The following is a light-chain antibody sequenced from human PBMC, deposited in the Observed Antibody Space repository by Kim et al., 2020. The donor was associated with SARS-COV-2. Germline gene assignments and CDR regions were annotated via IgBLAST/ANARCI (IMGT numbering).Light chain of an antibody. CDR1: SSGVGGYNY. CDR3: SSYAGSNNLV. V-gene: IGLV2-8*01. CDR2: EVS. J-gene: IGLJ2*01. Sequence: GQSVTNPNTGTSSGVGGYNYVSWYQQHPGKAPKLMIYEVSKRPSGVPDRFSGSKSGNTASLTVSGLQAEDEADYYCSSYAGSNNLVFGGGTQLTVL.